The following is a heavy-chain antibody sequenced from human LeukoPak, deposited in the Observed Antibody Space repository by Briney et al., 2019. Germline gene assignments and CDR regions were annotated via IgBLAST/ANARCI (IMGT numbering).Heavy chain of an antibody. Sequence: SETLSLTCTVSGGSISSYYWSWIRQPPGKGLEWIGYIYTSGSTNYNPSLKSRVTISVDTSKNQFSLKLSSVTAADTAVYYCARLYYDFRSAHASHFDYWGQGTLVTVSS. V-gene: IGHV4-4*09. CDR2: IYTSGST. CDR1: GGSISSYY. D-gene: IGHD3-3*01. CDR3: ARLYYDFRSAHASHFDY. J-gene: IGHJ4*02.